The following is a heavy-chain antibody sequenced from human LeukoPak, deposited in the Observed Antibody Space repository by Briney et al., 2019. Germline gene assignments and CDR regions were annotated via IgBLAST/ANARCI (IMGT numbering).Heavy chain of an antibody. CDR1: GGSISSYY. Sequence: SETLSLTCTVSGGSISSYYWSWIRQPAGKGLEWIGRIYTSGSTNYNPSLKSRVTISVDTSKNQFSLKLSSVTAADTAVYYCAREIQESWSGYGSYYYYMDVWGQGTLVTVSS. D-gene: IGHD3-3*01. CDR2: IYTSGST. V-gene: IGHV4-4*07. CDR3: AREIQESWSGYGSYYYYMDV. J-gene: IGHJ6*03.